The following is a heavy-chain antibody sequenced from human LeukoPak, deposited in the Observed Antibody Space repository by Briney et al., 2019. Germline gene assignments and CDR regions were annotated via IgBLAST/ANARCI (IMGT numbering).Heavy chain of an antibody. CDR1: GFPFSIYS. V-gene: IGHV3-21*01. Sequence: GGSLRLSCAASGFPFSIYSMNWVRQAPGKGLEWVSSISGNSGDIYYADSVKGRFTISRDNAKNTLYLQLNSLSAEDTAVYYCARDLDILTGYYSIHYFYGMDVWGQGTTVTVSS. J-gene: IGHJ6*02. CDR2: ISGNSGDI. D-gene: IGHD3-9*01. CDR3: ARDLDILTGYYSIHYFYGMDV.